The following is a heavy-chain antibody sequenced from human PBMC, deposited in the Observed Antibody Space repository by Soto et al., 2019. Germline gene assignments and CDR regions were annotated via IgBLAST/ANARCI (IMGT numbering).Heavy chain of an antibody. CDR1: GITISNYP. CDR2: ISGSGDRT. J-gene: IGHJ4*02. D-gene: IGHD3-22*01. V-gene: IGHV3-23*04. CDR3: VKDDGGYPSTAPH. Sequence: EVQLVESGGGLVQPGGSLRLSCAASGITISNYPMSWVRQAPGKGLDWVSGISGSGDRTYYADSAKGRFTISKDISKNSLSLELDSLRVEDTAVYFCVKDDGGYPSTAPHWGQGILVTVSS.